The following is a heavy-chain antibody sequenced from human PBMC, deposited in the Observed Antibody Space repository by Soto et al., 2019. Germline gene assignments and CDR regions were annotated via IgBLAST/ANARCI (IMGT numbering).Heavy chain of an antibody. CDR1: SGSISSYY. J-gene: IGHJ4*02. CDR3: AREDGYYFDY. CDR2: IYYSGST. Sequence: ETLSLTCNVSSGSISSYYWSWTRQPPGKGLEWIGYIYYSGSTNYNPSLKSRVTISVDTSKNQFSLKLSSVTAADTAVYYCAREDGYYFDYWGQGTLVTVSS. V-gene: IGHV4-59*01.